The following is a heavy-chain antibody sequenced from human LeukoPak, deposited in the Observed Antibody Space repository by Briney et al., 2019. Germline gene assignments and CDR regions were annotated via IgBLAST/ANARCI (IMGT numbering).Heavy chain of an antibody. CDR2: ISSDGSNK. J-gene: IGHJ4*02. D-gene: IGHD1-26*01. CDR1: GFIVSSNY. Sequence: GGSLRLSCAASGFIVSSNYMTWVRQSPGKGLEWVAVISSDGSNKYYARSVKGRFTISRDNSKNTVYLQMNSLRPEDTAIYYCAKDGGSYLFDCWGQGTLVTVSS. CDR3: AKDGGSYLFDC. V-gene: IGHV3-30*18.